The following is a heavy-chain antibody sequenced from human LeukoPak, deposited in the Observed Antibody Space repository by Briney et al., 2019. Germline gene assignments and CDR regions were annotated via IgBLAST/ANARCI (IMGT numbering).Heavy chain of an antibody. Sequence: SETLSLTCTVSVGSISSYYWSWIRQPPGKGLEWIGYIYYSGSTNYKPSLKSRVTISVDTSKNQFSLKLSSVTAADTAVYYCARGGTAQPDAFDIWGQGTMVTVSS. D-gene: IGHD5-18*01. J-gene: IGHJ3*02. CDR3: ARGGTAQPDAFDI. CDR1: VGSISSYY. CDR2: IYYSGST. V-gene: IGHV4-59*01.